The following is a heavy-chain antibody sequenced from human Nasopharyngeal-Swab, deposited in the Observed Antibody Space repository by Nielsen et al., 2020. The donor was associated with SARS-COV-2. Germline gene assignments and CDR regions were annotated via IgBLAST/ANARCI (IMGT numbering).Heavy chain of an antibody. V-gene: IGHV3-7*04. CDR3: VRGDAYNRL. Sequence: GESLKISCAASGFTFTSYWMSWVRQAPGKGLEWVADIKQDGTETHYVDAVKGRFTISRDNAKNSLHLQMNSLRAEDTDVYFCVRGDAYNRLWGQGILVTVSS. D-gene: IGHD5-24*01. CDR2: IKQDGTET. CDR1: GFTFTSYW. J-gene: IGHJ4*02.